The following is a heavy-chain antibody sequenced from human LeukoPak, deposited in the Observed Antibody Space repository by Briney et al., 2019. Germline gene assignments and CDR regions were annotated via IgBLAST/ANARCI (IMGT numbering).Heavy chain of an antibody. CDR3: AKGTRYSSSSGTFDY. CDR2: ISGSGGSA. CDR1: GFTFSSYA. D-gene: IGHD6-6*01. Sequence: PGGSLRLSCAASGFTFSSYAMSWVRQAPGKGLEWVSGISGSGGSAYYADSVKGRFTISRDNSENTLYLQMNSLRAEDTAVYYCAKGTRYSSSSGTFDYWGQGTLVTVSS. J-gene: IGHJ4*02. V-gene: IGHV3-23*01.